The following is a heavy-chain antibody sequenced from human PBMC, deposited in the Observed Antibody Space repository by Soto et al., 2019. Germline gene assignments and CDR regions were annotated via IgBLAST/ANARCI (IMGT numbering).Heavy chain of an antibody. J-gene: IGHJ6*02. CDR3: ARQDGRITMVRGVSYYYYGMDV. CDR2: IYYSGST. Sequence: PSETLCLTCTVSGGSISSSSYYWGWIRQPPGKGLEWIGSIYYSGSTYYNPSLKSRVTISVDTSKNQFSLKLSSVTAADTAAYYCARQDGRITMVRGVSYYYYGMDVWGQGTTVT. D-gene: IGHD3-10*01. CDR1: GGSISSSSYY. V-gene: IGHV4-39*01.